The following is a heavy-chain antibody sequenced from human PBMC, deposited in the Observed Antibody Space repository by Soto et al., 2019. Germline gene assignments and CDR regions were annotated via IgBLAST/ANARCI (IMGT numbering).Heavy chain of an antibody. D-gene: IGHD6-19*01. CDR1: GFTFSSYA. Sequence: LRLSCAASGFTFSSYAMRWVRQAPGKGLEWVAVISYDGSNKYYADSVKGRFTISRDNSKTLYLQMNSLRAEDTAVYYCVRDKSPYSSGWHNRHFDYRGQGTLVTVSS. J-gene: IGHJ4*02. V-gene: IGHV3-30-3*01. CDR3: VRDKSPYSSGWHNRHFDY. CDR2: ISYDGSNK.